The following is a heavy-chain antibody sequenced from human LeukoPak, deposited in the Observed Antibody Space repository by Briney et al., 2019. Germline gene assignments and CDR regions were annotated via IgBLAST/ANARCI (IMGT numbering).Heavy chain of an antibody. D-gene: IGHD1-14*01. J-gene: IGHJ5*02. Sequence: PGGSLRLSCAASGFTFSTSTMNWVRQAPGKGLEWVSSIRGSSDYMYYADSVKGRFTISRDNAKNSLYLQMNSLRAEDTAVYSCVRIPNNAGFPNWFDPWGQGTLVTVSS. CDR1: GFTFSTST. CDR2: IRGSSDYM. V-gene: IGHV3-21*01. CDR3: VRIPNNAGFPNWFDP.